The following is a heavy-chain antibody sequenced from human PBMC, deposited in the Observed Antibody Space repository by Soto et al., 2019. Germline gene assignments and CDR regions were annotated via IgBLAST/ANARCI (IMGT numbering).Heavy chain of an antibody. CDR1: GGSVTSSPFH. D-gene: IGHD3-3*01. CDR2: IDYSGTT. J-gene: IGHJ6*03. V-gene: IGHV4-39*01. Sequence: SETLSLTCAVSGGSVTSSPFHGGWIRQPPGKGLEWVGSIDYSGTTYYNPSLKSRVTISVDTSRKQYSLKLNSVTAADTAVYYCARQYGDFWSGSHYFYMDVWGKGTTVTVSS. CDR3: ARQYGDFWSGSHYFYMDV.